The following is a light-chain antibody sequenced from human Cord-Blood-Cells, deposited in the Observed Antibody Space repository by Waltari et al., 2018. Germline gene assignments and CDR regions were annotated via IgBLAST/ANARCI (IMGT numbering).Light chain of an antibody. CDR1: SSDVGGYNY. Sequence: QSALTQPASVSGSPGQSITISCTGTSSDVGGYNYFPCFQQHPGQAPKLMIYDFSKRPSVVSNRFSGSKSGNTASLTISGLQAEDEADYYCSSYTSSSTYVFGTGTKVTVL. J-gene: IGLJ1*01. V-gene: IGLV2-14*01. CDR3: SSYTSSSTYV. CDR2: DFS.